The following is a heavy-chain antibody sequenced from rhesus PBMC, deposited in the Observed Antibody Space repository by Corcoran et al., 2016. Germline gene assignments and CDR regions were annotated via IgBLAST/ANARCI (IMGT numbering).Heavy chain of an antibody. CDR2: IGGSSSSP. CDR3: ARLGGGWSSVDY. V-gene: IGHV4-165*01. D-gene: IGHD6-37*01. Sequence: QVQLQESGPELVKPSETLSLTCAVSGGSISSNYWIWIRHPPGKVLEWIRYIGGSSSSPNYPPSRKSRVTNSRDTAKNPFSLKLSSVTAADTAVYYCARLGGGWSSVDYWGQGVLVTVSS. J-gene: IGHJ4*01. CDR1: GGSISSNY.